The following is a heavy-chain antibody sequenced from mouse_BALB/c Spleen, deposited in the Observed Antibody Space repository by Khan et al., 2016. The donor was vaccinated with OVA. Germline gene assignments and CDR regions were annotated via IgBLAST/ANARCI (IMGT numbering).Heavy chain of an antibody. J-gene: IGHJ2*01. CDR1: GFTFSSFG. D-gene: IGHD4-1*01. CDR3: ARGNWAY. Sequence: EVQRVESGGGLVQPGGSRKLSCAASGFTFSSFGMHWVRQAPEKGLEWVAYINSGSTTIYYADPVKGRFTISRDNPKNTLFLQMTRLRSEDTAMYYCARGNWAYWGQGTTLTVSS. CDR2: INSGSTTI. V-gene: IGHV5-17*02.